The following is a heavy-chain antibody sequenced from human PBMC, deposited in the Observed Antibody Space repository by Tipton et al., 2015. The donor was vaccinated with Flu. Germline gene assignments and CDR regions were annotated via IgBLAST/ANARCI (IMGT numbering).Heavy chain of an antibody. J-gene: IGHJ5*02. V-gene: IGHV1-2*06. D-gene: IGHD3-22*01. CDR2: INPNRGGT. Sequence: QLVQSGAEVKKPGASVKVSCKASGYTFTGYYMHWVRQAPGQGLEWMGRINPNRGGTNYAQKIQGRVTMTRAPSISTAYMELSRLGTDDPAVCCCARTGCYFDSMGYNSWFGPWGQGTLFTVSS. CDR3: ARTGCYFDSMGYNSWFGP. CDR1: GYTFTGYY.